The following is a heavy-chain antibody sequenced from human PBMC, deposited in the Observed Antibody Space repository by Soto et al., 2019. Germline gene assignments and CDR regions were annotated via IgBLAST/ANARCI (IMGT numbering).Heavy chain of an antibody. D-gene: IGHD2-15*01. Sequence: ASVRSPCKASGGTFSSYAISWVRQAPGQGLEWMGGIIPIFGTANYAQKFQGRVTITADESTSIAYMELSSLRSEDTAVYYCARQGYCSGGSCSDSAFDIWGQGTMVTVSS. CDR1: GGTFSSYA. CDR2: IIPIFGTA. J-gene: IGHJ3*02. V-gene: IGHV1-69*13. CDR3: ARQGYCSGGSCSDSAFDI.